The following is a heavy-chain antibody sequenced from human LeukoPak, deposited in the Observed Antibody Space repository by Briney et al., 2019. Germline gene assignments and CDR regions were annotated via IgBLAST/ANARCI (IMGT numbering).Heavy chain of an antibody. CDR1: GGTFSSYT. CDR2: IIPLFGTP. Sequence: ASVKVSCKASGGTFSSYTISWVRQAPGQGLEWMGGIIPLFGTPDYAQKFQDRLTITADKSTSTAYMELSSLRSEDTAVYYCASATLRCSGGSCYEMDVWGKGTTVTVSS. V-gene: IGHV1-69*06. CDR3: ASATLRCSGGSCYEMDV. J-gene: IGHJ6*04. D-gene: IGHD2-15*01.